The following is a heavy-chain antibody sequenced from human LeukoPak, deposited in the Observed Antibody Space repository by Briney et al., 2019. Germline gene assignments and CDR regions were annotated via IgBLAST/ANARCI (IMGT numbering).Heavy chain of an antibody. CDR3: ATAVVVEHDAFDI. V-gene: IGHV1-18*01. Sequence: RASVKVSCKASGYTFTSYGISWVRQAPGQGLEWMGWISAYNGNTNYAQKLQGRVTMTTDTSTSTAYMELSSLRSEDTAVYYCATAVVVEHDAFDIWGQGTMVTVSS. CDR2: ISAYNGNT. D-gene: IGHD3-22*01. CDR1: GYTFTSYG. J-gene: IGHJ3*02.